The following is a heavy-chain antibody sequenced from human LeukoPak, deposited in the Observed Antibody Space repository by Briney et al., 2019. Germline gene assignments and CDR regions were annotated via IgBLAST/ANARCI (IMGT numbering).Heavy chain of an antibody. CDR1: GDTFTGYY. D-gene: IGHD3-3*01. J-gene: IGHJ4*02. V-gene: IGHV1-2*02. CDR3: ARWIDYDFWSGYSFDY. Sequence: ASVKVSCKASGDTFTGYYMHWVRQAPGQGLEWMGWINPNSGGANYAQKFQGRVTMTRDTSISTAYMELSRLRSDDTAVYYCARWIDYDFWSGYSFDYWGQGTLVTVSS. CDR2: INPNSGGA.